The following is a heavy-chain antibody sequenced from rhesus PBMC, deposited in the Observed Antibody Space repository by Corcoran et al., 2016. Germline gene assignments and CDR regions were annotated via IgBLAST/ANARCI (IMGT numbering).Heavy chain of an antibody. CDR3: ARHPLGSSGWGFDY. J-gene: IGHJ4*01. CDR1: GGFISDYYY. Sequence: QVQLQESGPGLVKPSETLSLTCAVYGGFISDYYYWSWIRQPPGKGLAWIGQIYGGSCSTYYNPALKSRVTSATDTSKNQLSLKLSSVTAADTAVYYCARHPLGSSGWGFDYWGQGVLVTVSS. V-gene: IGHV4-143*01. CDR2: IYGGSCST. D-gene: IGHD6-31*01.